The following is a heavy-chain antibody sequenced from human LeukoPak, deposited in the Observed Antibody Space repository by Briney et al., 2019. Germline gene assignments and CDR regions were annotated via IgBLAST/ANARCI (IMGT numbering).Heavy chain of an antibody. CDR2: ISAYNGNT. CDR3: AREIPAAGTVAFDY. Sequence: ASVKASCKASGYTFTSYGISWVRQAPGQGLEWMGWISAYNGNTNYAQKLQDRVTMTTDTSTSTAYMELRSLRSDDTAVYYCAREIPAAGTVAFDYWGQGTLVTVSS. J-gene: IGHJ4*02. V-gene: IGHV1-18*01. CDR1: GYTFTSYG. D-gene: IGHD6-13*01.